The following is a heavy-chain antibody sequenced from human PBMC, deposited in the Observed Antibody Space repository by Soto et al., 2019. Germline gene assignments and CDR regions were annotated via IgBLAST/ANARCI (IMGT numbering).Heavy chain of an antibody. CDR3: AGGYYYGSGRPTPGGMDV. J-gene: IGHJ6*02. Sequence: QVHQVQSGAEVKKPGASVKVSCKASGYTFTNYDINWVRQAPGQGLEWMGWISTYTGNTNYAQKLQGRVTMTTDTSTSTAYMEMRSLRSDDTAVYYCAGGYYYGSGRPTPGGMDVWGQGTTVTVSS. CDR2: ISTYTGNT. CDR1: GYTFTNYD. D-gene: IGHD3-10*01. V-gene: IGHV1-18*01.